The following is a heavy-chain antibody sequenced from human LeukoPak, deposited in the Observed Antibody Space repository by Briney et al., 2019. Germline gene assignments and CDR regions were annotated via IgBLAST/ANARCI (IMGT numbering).Heavy chain of an antibody. CDR3: AKESLDQGSGWYFDY. J-gene: IGHJ4*02. V-gene: IGHV3-23*01. D-gene: IGHD6-19*01. CDR1: GFTFSSYA. CDR2: ISGSGGST. Sequence: GGSLRLSCVASGFTFSSYAMSWVRQAPGKGLEWVSAISGSGGSTYYADSVKGRFTISRDNSKNTLYLQMNSLRAEDTAVYYCAKESLDQGSGWYFDYWGQGTLVTVSS.